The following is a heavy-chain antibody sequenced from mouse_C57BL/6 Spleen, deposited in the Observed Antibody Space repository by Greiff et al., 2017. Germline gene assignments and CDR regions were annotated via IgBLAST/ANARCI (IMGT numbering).Heavy chain of an antibody. Sequence: EVKVVESGEGLVKPGGSLKLSCAASGFTFSSYAMSWVRQTPEKRLEWVAYISSGGDYIYYADTVKGRFTISRDNARNTLYLQMSSLKSEDTAMYYCTREGDYDGAYWGQGTLVTVSA. CDR1: GFTFSSYA. J-gene: IGHJ3*01. D-gene: IGHD2-4*01. CDR3: TREGDYDGAY. CDR2: ISSGGDYI. V-gene: IGHV5-9-1*02.